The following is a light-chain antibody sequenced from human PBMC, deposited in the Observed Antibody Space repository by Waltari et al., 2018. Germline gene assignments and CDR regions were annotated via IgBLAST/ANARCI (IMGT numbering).Light chain of an antibody. CDR1: VLGKKF. CDR3: FTVDDNSLRL. CDR2: RDS. V-gene: IGLV3-27*01. Sequence: SYELTQPSSVSVSPGQTARITCSGDVLGKKFIRWFQQKQGQAPVLLIFRDSERPSGIPERFSGSSSGTTVTWTISGAQVEDEADYYCFTVDDNSLRLFGGGTKLTVL. J-gene: IGLJ2*01.